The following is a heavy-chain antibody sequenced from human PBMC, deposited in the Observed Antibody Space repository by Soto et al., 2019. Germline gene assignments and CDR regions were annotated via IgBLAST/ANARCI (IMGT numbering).Heavy chain of an antibody. D-gene: IGHD3-22*01. CDR2: ISTYNGNT. CDR1: GYTFITYG. J-gene: IGHJ4*02. Sequence: QVPLVQSGAEVKKPGASVKVSCKASGYTFITYGVSWVRQAPGQGLDWLGWISTYNGNTRYAERLQGRVTMTTDTTTNTAYMELSNLRSDDPAVYYCARGPTDYYDNSANYFVDYWGQGTLVTVSS. V-gene: IGHV1-18*01. CDR3: ARGPTDYYDNSANYFVDY.